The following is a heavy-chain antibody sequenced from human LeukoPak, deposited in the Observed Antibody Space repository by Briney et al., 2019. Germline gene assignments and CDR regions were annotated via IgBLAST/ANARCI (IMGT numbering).Heavy chain of an antibody. V-gene: IGHV3-53*01. J-gene: IGHJ4*02. CDR2: IYSGGST. Sequence: PGGSLRLSCAASGFTVSSNYMSWVRQAPGKGLEWVSVIYSGGSTYYADSVKGRFTISRDNSKNTLYLQMNSLRAEDTAVYYCAKVGSVSPRVLDYWGQGTLVTVSS. CDR1: GFTVSSNY. D-gene: IGHD2-8*01. CDR3: AKVGSVSPRVLDY.